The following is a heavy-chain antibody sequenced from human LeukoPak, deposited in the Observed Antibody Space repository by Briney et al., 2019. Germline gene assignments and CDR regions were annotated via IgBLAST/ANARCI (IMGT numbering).Heavy chain of an antibody. CDR3: ARIRRSEYYSSSGYYFVDY. Sequence: SGPALVKPTQTLTLTCTFSSFSLSTTGMCVSWIRQPPGKALEWLARIDWDDDKYYSTSLKARLTISKDTSTNQVVLTMTNMDPVDTATYYCARIRRSEYYSSSGYYFVDYWGQGTLVTVSS. J-gene: IGHJ4*02. V-gene: IGHV2-70*11. CDR2: IDWDDDK. D-gene: IGHD3-22*01. CDR1: SFSLSTTGMC.